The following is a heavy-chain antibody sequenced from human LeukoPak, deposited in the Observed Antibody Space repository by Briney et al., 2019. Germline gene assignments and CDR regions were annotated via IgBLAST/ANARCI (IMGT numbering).Heavy chain of an antibody. D-gene: IGHD2-2*01. CDR2: IYYSGGT. CDR3: AKHQSVIPAADY. Sequence: SETLSLTCAVYGGSFSGYYWGWIRQPPGKGLEWIGSIYYSGGTYYNPSLKSRVTISVDTSKNQFSLNLSSVTAADTAVYYCAKHQSVIPAADYWGQGILVTVSS. J-gene: IGHJ4*02. CDR1: GGSFSGYY. V-gene: IGHV4-39*01.